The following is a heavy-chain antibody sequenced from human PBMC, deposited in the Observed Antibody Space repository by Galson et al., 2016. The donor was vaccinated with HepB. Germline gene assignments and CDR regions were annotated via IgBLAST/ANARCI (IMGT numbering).Heavy chain of an antibody. J-gene: IGHJ3*02. D-gene: IGHD3-16*01. V-gene: IGHV3-23*01. CDR2: ISDSGSST. Sequence: SLRLSCAASGFTFSSYAMTWVRQAPGEGLEWVSIISDSGSSTFYADSVKGRFFISRDNSKNTLDLQMISLRAEDTAVYYCAKGEKVIETETLDIWGQGTMVTVSS. CDR1: GFTFSSYA. CDR3: AKGEKVIETETLDI.